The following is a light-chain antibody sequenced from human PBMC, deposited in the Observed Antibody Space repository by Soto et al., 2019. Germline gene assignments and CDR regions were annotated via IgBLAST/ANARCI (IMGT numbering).Light chain of an antibody. CDR2: GAS. V-gene: IGKV3-20*01. Sequence: EIVLTQSPGTLSLSPGERATLSCMASQSVSSSYLAWYQQKPGQAPRLLIYGASSRATGIPDRFSGSGSGTDFTLTISRLEPEDFAVYYCQQYGSSRRLTFGGGTKVEIK. J-gene: IGKJ4*01. CDR1: QSVSSSY. CDR3: QQYGSSRRLT.